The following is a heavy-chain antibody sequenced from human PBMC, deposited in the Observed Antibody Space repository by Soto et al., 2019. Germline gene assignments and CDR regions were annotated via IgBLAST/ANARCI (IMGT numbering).Heavy chain of an antibody. CDR2: VSTSGSTV. V-gene: IGHV3-48*04. Sequence: GGSLRLSCAASGFTFSSYNMNWVRQAPGKGLEWISYVSTSGSTVYYADSVKGRFTISRDNAKNSLFLQMNSLRAEDTAVYYCATSDIVLVPAAKNYYYYGMDVWGQGTTVTVSS. J-gene: IGHJ6*02. D-gene: IGHD2-2*01. CDR3: ATSDIVLVPAAKNYYYYGMDV. CDR1: GFTFSSYN.